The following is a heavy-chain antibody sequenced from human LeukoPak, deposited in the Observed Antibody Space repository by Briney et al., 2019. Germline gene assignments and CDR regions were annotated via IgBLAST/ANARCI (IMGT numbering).Heavy chain of an antibody. Sequence: SETLSLTCAVSGGSISSGGYYWSWIRQPAGKGLEWIGRIYTSGSTNYNPSLKSRVTMSVDTSKNQFSLKLSSVTAADTAVYYCARNNWNYDDYWGQGTLVTVSS. CDR1: GGSISSGGYY. CDR2: IYTSGST. J-gene: IGHJ4*02. CDR3: ARNNWNYDDY. D-gene: IGHD1-20*01. V-gene: IGHV4-61*02.